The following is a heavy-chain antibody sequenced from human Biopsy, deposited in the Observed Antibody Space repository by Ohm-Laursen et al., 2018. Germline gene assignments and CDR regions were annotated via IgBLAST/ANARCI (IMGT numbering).Heavy chain of an antibody. Sequence: GTLSLTCPVSGDSISSYYWSWIRQPPGKGLQWIGCVYYTGSTDYNPSLQSRVTISVDTSKNHFSLRLRSVTPADTAIYYCARDRGYYSDRTVPGYFDLWGRGTLVTVSS. CDR3: ARDRGYYSDRTVPGYFDL. CDR1: GDSISSYY. CDR2: VYYTGST. V-gene: IGHV4-59*01. J-gene: IGHJ2*01. D-gene: IGHD3-22*01.